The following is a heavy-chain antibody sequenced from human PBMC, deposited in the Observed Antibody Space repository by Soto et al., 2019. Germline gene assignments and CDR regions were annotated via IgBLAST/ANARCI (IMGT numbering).Heavy chain of an antibody. V-gene: IGHV3-48*02. J-gene: IGHJ6*02. CDR3: AXADVLLWFGESPQGMDV. Sequence: HPGGSLRLSCAASGFTFSSYSMNWVRQAPGKGLEWVSYISSSSSTIYYADSVKGRFTISRDNAKNSLYLQMNSLRDEDTAVYYCAXADVLLWFGESPQGMDVWGQGTTVTVSS. D-gene: IGHD3-10*01. CDR1: GFTFSSYS. CDR2: ISSSSSTI.